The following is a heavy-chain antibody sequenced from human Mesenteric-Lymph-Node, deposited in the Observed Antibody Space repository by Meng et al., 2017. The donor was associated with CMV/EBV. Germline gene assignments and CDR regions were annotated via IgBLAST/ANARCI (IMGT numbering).Heavy chain of an antibody. Sequence: GGSLRLSCAASGFTFSSYGMHWVRQAPGKGLEWVAVIWYDGSNKYYADSVKGRFTISRDNSKNTLYLQMNSLRAEDTAVYYCAKGIRRDFWSGYYLEPPFDYWGQGTLVTVSS. J-gene: IGHJ4*02. D-gene: IGHD3-3*01. CDR2: IWYDGSNK. V-gene: IGHV3-33*06. CDR1: GFTFSSYG. CDR3: AKGIRRDFWSGYYLEPPFDY.